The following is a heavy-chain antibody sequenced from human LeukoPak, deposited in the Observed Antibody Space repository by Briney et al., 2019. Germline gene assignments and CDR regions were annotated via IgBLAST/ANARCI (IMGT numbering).Heavy chain of an antibody. V-gene: IGHV1-2*02. D-gene: IGHD6-13*01. J-gene: IGHJ4*02. CDR2: INPNSGGT. Sequence: ASVKVSCKASGYTFTGYYIHWVRQAPGQGLEWMGWINPNSGGTNYAQKFQGRVTMTRDTSISTAYMELSRLRSDDTAVYYCASTIAAAGTSYGYWGQGTLVTVSS. CDR3: ASTIAAAGTSYGY. CDR1: GYTFTGYY.